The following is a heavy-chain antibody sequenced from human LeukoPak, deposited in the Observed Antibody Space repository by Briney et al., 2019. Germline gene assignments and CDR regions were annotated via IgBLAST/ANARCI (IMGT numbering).Heavy chain of an antibody. CDR3: ARVYGGIDY. CDR2: MNPNSGNT. V-gene: IGHV1-8*02. D-gene: IGHD4/OR15-4a*01. J-gene: IGHJ4*02. CDR1: GYTFTGYY. Sequence: ASVKVSCKASGYTFTGYYMHWVRQATGQGLEWMGWMNPNSGNTGYAQNLQGRVTMTRDTSISTAYMELTSLRSEDTAVYYCARVYGGIDYWGQGTLVTVSS.